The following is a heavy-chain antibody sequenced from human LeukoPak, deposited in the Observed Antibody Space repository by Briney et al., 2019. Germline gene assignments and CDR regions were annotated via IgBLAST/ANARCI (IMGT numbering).Heavy chain of an antibody. Sequence: PGGSLRLSCAAPGFTLSSYTITWVRQAPGKGLEWVSAISGSGASTYYADSVKGRCTISRDNSEDTLYLQMNSLSADDTAVYYCANRDYVGYFDYWGQGTLVTVSS. CDR2: ISGSGAST. CDR1: GFTLSSYT. J-gene: IGHJ4*02. D-gene: IGHD4-17*01. CDR3: ANRDYVGYFDY. V-gene: IGHV3-23*01.